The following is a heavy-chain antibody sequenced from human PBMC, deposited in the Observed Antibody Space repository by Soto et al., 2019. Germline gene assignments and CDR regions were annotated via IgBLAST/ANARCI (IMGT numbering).Heavy chain of an antibody. J-gene: IGHJ4*02. D-gene: IGHD1-26*01. Sequence: QITLKESGPTLVKPTQTLTLTCTFSGFSLTTSGMGVSWIRQPPGKALEWLALIYWDDDKRYSPSLKSRLTITTDTSKNQVVLTMTNMDPVDTATYYCAHRSLSGSYWLDWGQGTLVTVSS. V-gene: IGHV2-5*02. CDR1: GFSLTTSGMG. CDR2: IYWDDDK. CDR3: AHRSLSGSYWLD.